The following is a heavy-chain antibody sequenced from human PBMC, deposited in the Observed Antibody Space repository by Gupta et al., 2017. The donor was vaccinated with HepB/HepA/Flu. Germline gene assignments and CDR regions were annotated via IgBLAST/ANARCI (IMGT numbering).Heavy chain of an antibody. CDR1: GFAFSSYG. CDR3: AKDRIAGFDS. J-gene: IGHJ4*02. V-gene: IGHV3-30*18. Sequence: QVQLIESGGGVVQPGKSLRLSCSASGFAFSSYGMHWVRQTPDMRLEWVALVSYNGRNQDYGDSVKGRFTISRENSKNMVYLEMNSLRAEDTAVYYCAKDRIAGFDSWGQGILVIVSS. CDR2: VSYNGRNQ. D-gene: IGHD2-21*01.